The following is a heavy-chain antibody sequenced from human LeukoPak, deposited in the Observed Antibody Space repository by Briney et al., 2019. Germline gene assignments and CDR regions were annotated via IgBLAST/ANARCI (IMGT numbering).Heavy chain of an antibody. V-gene: IGHV3-21*01. CDR3: ARGGREVRGVKKYYYYYGMDV. D-gene: IGHD3-10*01. CDR1: GFTFSSYS. CDR2: ISSSSSYI. Sequence: GGSLRLSCAASGFTFSSYSMNWVRQAPGKGLEWVSSISSSSSYIYYADSVKGRFTISRDNAKNSLYLQMNSLRAEDTAVYYCARGGREVRGVKKYYYYYGMDVWGQGTTVTVSS. J-gene: IGHJ6*02.